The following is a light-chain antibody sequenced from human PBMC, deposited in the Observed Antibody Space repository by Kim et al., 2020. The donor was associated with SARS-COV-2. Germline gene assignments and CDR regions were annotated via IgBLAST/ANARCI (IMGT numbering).Light chain of an antibody. CDR3: QQYVNLPLT. J-gene: IGKJ4*01. CDR1: QDISNN. CDR2: DSS. Sequence: ESVGDRVTITCQASQDISNNLNWYQQKPGKAPKLLIYDSSILETGVPSRFGGSASGTDFTLTISSLQPEDIATYYCQQYVNLPLTFGGGTKVDIK. V-gene: IGKV1-33*01.